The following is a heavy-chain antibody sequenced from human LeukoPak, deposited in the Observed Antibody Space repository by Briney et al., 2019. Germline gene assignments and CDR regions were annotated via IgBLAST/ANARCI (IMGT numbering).Heavy chain of an antibody. D-gene: IGHD2-2*01. Sequence: GGCLRLSCGASGFTFSSHEMNWVRRAPGKGLEWVSYISGSGSSIYYADSVKGRFIISRDNAKKSLYLQLNSVRAEDTAAYYCARGGYCGSTLCYVFNAFDVWGQGTMVTVSS. J-gene: IGHJ3*01. CDR3: ARGGYCGSTLCYVFNAFDV. V-gene: IGHV3-48*03. CDR1: GFTFSSHE. CDR2: ISGSGSSI.